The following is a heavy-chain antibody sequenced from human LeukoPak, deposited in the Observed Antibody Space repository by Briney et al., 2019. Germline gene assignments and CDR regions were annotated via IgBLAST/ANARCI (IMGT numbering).Heavy chain of an antibody. CDR3: AKDQKPDSGYDIDY. CDR1: GFTFSTYG. CDR2: IFGSGDST. D-gene: IGHD5-12*01. Sequence: PGGSLRLSCAASGFTFSTYGMNWVRQAPRKGLEWVSVIFGSGDSTYYADSVKGRFTISRDRSKNTLYLEMHSLRADDTAVYYCAKDQKPDSGYDIDYWGQGTLVTVSS. V-gene: IGHV3-23*01. J-gene: IGHJ4*02.